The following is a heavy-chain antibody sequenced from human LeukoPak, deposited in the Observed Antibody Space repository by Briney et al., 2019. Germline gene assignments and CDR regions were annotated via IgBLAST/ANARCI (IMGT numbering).Heavy chain of an antibody. V-gene: IGHV4-30-4*08. Sequence: SQTLSLTCTVSGGSISSGDYYWSWIRQPPGKGLEWIGYIYYSGSTYSNPSLKSRVTISVDTSKNQFSLKLSSVTAADTAVYYCARVGDIVVVPAAIPFDPWGQGTLVTVSS. J-gene: IGHJ5*02. CDR1: GGSISSGDYY. CDR3: ARVGDIVVVPAAIPFDP. D-gene: IGHD2-2*01. CDR2: IYYSGST.